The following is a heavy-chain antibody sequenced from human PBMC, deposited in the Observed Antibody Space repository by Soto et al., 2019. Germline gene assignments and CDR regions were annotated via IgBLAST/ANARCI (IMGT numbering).Heavy chain of an antibody. CDR3: AKDRGSSSWDPIFDF. Sequence: MQLVESGGGLIEPGRSLRLSCAASGFTFDDYAIHWVRQAPGKGLEWVSGISWNSAAIDYAVSVKGRFTIVRDNAMNSLYLQMNHLRPEDTVFSSCAKDRGSSSWDPIFDFWGQGILVTVSS. CDR1: GFTFDDYA. D-gene: IGHD6-13*01. J-gene: IGHJ4*02. V-gene: IGHV3-9*01. CDR2: ISWNSAAI.